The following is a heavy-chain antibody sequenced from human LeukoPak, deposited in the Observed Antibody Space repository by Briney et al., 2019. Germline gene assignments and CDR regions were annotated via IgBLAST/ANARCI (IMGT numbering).Heavy chain of an antibody. J-gene: IGHJ4*02. CDR3: AREMTYYDSTGYYPHYLDY. CDR1: GGFITNFY. Sequence: PSETLSLTCTVSGGFITNFYWRWIRQAPGKGLEWIGYSHNSGSTDYNPSLKGRVTISVDTSKNQLSLKLSSVTAADTAVYYCAREMTYYDSTGYYPHYLDYWGQGTLVTVSS. V-gene: IGHV4-59*01. D-gene: IGHD3-22*01. CDR2: SHNSGST.